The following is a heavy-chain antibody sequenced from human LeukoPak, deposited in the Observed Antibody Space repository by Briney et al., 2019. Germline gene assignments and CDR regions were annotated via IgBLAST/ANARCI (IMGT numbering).Heavy chain of an antibody. V-gene: IGHV1-18*01. CDR3: ARAPPRRYYYDSSGYYHLDY. CDR1: GYTFTSYG. Sequence: ASVKVSCKASGYTFTSYGISWVRQAPGQGLEWMGWISAYNGNTNYAQKLQGRVTMTTDTSTSTAYMELRSLRSDDTAVYYCARAPPRRYYYDSSGYYHLDYWGQGTLVTVSS. CDR2: ISAYNGNT. D-gene: IGHD3-22*01. J-gene: IGHJ4*02.